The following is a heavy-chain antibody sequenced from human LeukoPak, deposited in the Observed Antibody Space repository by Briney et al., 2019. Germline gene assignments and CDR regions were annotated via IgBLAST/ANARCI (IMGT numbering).Heavy chain of an antibody. CDR3: AKGEDNKRYCSGGSCSTPDY. D-gene: IGHD2-15*01. Sequence: PGGSLRLSCAASGFTFSSYAMSWVRQAPGKGLEWVSAISGSGGSTYYADSVKGRFTISRDNSKNTLYLQMNSLRAEDTAVYYCAKGEDNKRYCSGGSCSTPDYWGQGTLVTVSS. V-gene: IGHV3-23*01. CDR1: GFTFSSYA. CDR2: ISGSGGST. J-gene: IGHJ4*02.